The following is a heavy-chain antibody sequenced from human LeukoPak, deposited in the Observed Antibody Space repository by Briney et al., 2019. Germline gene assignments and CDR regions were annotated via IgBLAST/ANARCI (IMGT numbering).Heavy chain of an antibody. CDR1: GYTFTGYY. Sequence: ASVKVSCKASGYTFTGYYMNWVLQAPGQGLEWMGGIIPIFGTANYAQRFQGRVTITADESTSTAYMELSSLRSEDTAVYYCARDMTPLRLYYMDVWGKGTTVTVSS. V-gene: IGHV1-69*13. CDR3: ARDMTPLRLYYMDV. CDR2: IIPIFGTA. J-gene: IGHJ6*03.